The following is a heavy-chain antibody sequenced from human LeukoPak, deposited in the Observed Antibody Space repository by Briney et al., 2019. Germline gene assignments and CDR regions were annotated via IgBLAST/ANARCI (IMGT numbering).Heavy chain of an antibody. CDR2: INPNSGGT. V-gene: IGHV1-2*02. CDR1: GYTFTGYH. CDR3: ARLYYYDSGGYKYNWFDP. J-gene: IGHJ5*02. D-gene: IGHD3-22*01. Sequence: ASVKVSCKASGYTFTGYHMHWVRQAPGQGLEWMGWINPNSGGTKYAQKFQGRVIMTRDTSISTAYMELSRLRSDDTAIYYCARLYYYDSGGYKYNWFDPWGQGTQVTVSS.